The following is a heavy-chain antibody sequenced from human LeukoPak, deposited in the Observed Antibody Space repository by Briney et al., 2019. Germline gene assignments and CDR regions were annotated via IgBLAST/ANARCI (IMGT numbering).Heavy chain of an antibody. CDR1: GYTFTGYY. J-gene: IGHJ3*02. V-gene: IGHV1-2*02. CDR3: ARALLGDTGAFDI. CDR2: INPNSGGT. Sequence: ASVKVSRKASGYTFTGYYMHWVRQAPGQGLEWMGWINPNSGGTNYAQKFQGRVTMTRDTSISTAYMELSRLRSDDTAVYYCARALLGDTGAFDIWGQGTMVTVSS. D-gene: IGHD1-14*01.